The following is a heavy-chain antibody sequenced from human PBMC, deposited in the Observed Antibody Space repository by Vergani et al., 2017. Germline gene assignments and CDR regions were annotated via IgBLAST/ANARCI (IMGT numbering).Heavy chain of an antibody. Sequence: QVQLVESGGGVVQPGRSLRLSCAASVFTFSSSAMHWVRQAPGQGLAWVAVISYDGSNKYYADSVKGRFTISRDNSKNTLYLQMNSLRAEDTAVYYCARDPVVVEGMQLKYYYYMDVWGKGTTVTVSS. D-gene: IGHD4-23*01. CDR2: ISYDGSNK. CDR3: ARDPVVVEGMQLKYYYYMDV. CDR1: VFTFSSSA. V-gene: IGHV3-30-3*01. J-gene: IGHJ6*03.